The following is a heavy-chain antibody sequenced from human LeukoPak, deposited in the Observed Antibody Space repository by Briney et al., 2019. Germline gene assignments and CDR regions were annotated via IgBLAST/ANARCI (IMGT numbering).Heavy chain of an antibody. CDR2: IYPGDSYT. J-gene: IGHJ4*02. CDR3: ATPAVAGGAGFDY. V-gene: IGHV5-51*01. CDR1: GYSFTTYW. Sequence: GESLKISCKGSGYSFTTYWIGWVRQLPGKRLEWMGSIYPGDSYTRYSPSFQGQVTISVDKSISTAYLQWCSLKASDTAMYYCATPAVAGGAGFDYWGQGTLVTVSS. D-gene: IGHD6-19*01.